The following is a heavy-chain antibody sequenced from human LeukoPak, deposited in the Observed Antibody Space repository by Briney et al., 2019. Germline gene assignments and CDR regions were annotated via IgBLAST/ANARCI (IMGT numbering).Heavy chain of an antibody. CDR1: GFTFSSYS. D-gene: IGHD6-13*01. J-gene: IGHJ5*02. Sequence: NPGGSLRLSCAASGFTFSSYSMNWVRQAPGKGLEWVSSISSSSSYIYYADSVKGRFTISRDNAKNSLYLQMNSLRAEDTAVYYCARVTRIAAAGPFDPWGQGTLVTVSS. CDR3: ARVTRIAAAGPFDP. CDR2: ISSSSSYI. V-gene: IGHV3-21*01.